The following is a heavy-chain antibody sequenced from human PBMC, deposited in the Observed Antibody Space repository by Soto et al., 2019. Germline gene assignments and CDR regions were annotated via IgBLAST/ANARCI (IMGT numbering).Heavy chain of an antibody. CDR1: SDSISRSHL. CDR3: ARGSSVTHYYYYRMDD. V-gene: IGHV4-4*02. Sequence: SETLSLTCAVSSDSISRSHLLTWVRQSPGKGLEWLGDIYYSGSVYYNPSLRSRISISMDKSNNQFSLNLSSVTAADTAVYYCARGSSVTHYYYYRMDDWGKGTPVTVSS. CDR2: IYYSGSV. J-gene: IGHJ6*04. D-gene: IGHD6-6*01.